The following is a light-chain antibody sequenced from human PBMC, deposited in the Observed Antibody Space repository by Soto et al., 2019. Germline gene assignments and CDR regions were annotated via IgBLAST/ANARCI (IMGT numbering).Light chain of an antibody. CDR1: QGIRDA. V-gene: IGKV1-17*01. J-gene: IGKJ2*01. Sequence: DIQMTQSPSSLSASVVDRVTITCRASQGIRDALGWYQQKPGKVPKRLIYFASNLQSGVPSRFSGSGSETEFTLTISSLQPEDFATYYCLQHSDYPFSFGQGTRLEI. CDR3: LQHSDYPFS. CDR2: FAS.